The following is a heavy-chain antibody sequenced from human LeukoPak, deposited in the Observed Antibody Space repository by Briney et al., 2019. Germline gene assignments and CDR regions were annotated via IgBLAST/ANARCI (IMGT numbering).Heavy chain of an antibody. CDR3: ARDPGGIAVAGTSNWFDP. Sequence: SETLSLTCTVSGYSIISGYYWGWIRQPLGKGLEWIGSIYHSGSTYYNPSLKSRVIISLDTSKNQFSLKLSSVTAADTAVYYCARDPGGIAVAGTSNWFDPWGQGTLVTVSS. V-gene: IGHV4-38-2*02. D-gene: IGHD6-19*01. CDR1: GYSIISGYY. CDR2: IYHSGST. J-gene: IGHJ5*02.